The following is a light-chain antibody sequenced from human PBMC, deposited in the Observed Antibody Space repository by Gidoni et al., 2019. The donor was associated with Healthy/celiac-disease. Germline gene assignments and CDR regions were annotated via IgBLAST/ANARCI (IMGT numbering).Light chain of an antibody. V-gene: IGLV1-40*01. Sequence: QSVLTQPPSVSGAPGQRVTISCPGSSSNIGAGYDVHWSQQLPGTAPKLLIYGNSNRPSGVPDRFSGSKSGTSASLAITGLQAEDEADYYCQSYDSSLSGSKVFGTGTKVTVL. CDR2: GNS. CDR1: SSNIGAGYD. J-gene: IGLJ1*01. CDR3: QSYDSSLSGSKV.